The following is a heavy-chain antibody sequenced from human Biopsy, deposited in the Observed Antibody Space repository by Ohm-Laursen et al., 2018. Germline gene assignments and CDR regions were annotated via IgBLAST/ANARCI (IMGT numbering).Heavy chain of an antibody. CDR1: GGSISGYY. Sequence: SETLSLTCPVSGGSISGYYWSWIRQPPGKGLEWIGEINHRGYTDYNASLKGRVSISVDTSKNQLSLNLTSVTAADTAVFYCARSGQWARYYFDYWGHGTPVTVSP. J-gene: IGHJ4*01. D-gene: IGHD6-19*01. CDR2: INHRGYT. V-gene: IGHV4-34*01. CDR3: ARSGQWARYYFDY.